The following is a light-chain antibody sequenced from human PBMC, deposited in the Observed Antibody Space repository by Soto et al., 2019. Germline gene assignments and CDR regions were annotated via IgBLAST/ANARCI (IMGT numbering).Light chain of an antibody. CDR2: AAS. Sequence: DIQMTQSPSSLSASVGDRVTITCRASQSITTYLNWYQQKPGKAPKLLIYAASNLQSGVPSRFSGSGSGTDFTITISSLQPEDFATYYCQQSYSTPYTFGQGTELEIK. V-gene: IGKV1-39*01. CDR3: QQSYSTPYT. CDR1: QSITTY. J-gene: IGKJ2*01.